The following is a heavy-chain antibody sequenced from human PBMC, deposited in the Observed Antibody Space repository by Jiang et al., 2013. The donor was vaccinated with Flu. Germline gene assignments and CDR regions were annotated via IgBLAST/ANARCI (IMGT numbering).Heavy chain of an antibody. D-gene: IGHD5-18*01. CDR2: ISGSGGST. V-gene: IGHV3-23*01. CDR1: GFTFSSYA. CDR3: AKLGPNSYGPLYYFDY. Sequence: QLLESGGGLVQPGGSLRLSCAASGFTFSSYAMSWVRQAPGKGLEWVSAISGSGGSTYYADSVKGRFTISRDNSKNTLYLQMNSLRAEDTAVYYCAKLGPNSYGPLYYFDYWGQGTLVTVSS. J-gene: IGHJ4*02.